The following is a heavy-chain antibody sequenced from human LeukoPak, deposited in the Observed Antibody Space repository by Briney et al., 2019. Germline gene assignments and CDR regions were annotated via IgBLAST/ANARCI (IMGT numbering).Heavy chain of an antibody. Sequence: ASVKVSYKASGYTFTGYYMHWVRQAPGQGLEWMGWINPNSGGTNYAQKFQGRVTMTRDTSISTAYMELSRLRSDDTAVYYCARGVYSYGRPYYYYMDVWGKGTTVTVSS. CDR1: GYTFTGYY. CDR2: INPNSGGT. V-gene: IGHV1-2*02. J-gene: IGHJ6*03. CDR3: ARGVYSYGRPYYYYMDV. D-gene: IGHD5-18*01.